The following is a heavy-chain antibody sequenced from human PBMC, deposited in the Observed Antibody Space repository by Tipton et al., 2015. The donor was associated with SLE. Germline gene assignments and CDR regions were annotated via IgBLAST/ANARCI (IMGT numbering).Heavy chain of an antibody. CDR1: GGSISTHY. D-gene: IGHD3-9*01. Sequence: TLSLTCTVSGGSISTHYWSWIRQPPGKGLEWIGYIYFTGSTNYDPSLKGRVTISVDTSKKQFSLKLSSVTAADTAVYYCAGTNYDVLTGYHRVDTFDIWGQGTMVTVSS. V-gene: IGHV4-59*11. CDR3: AGTNYDVLTGYHRVDTFDI. J-gene: IGHJ3*02. CDR2: IYFTGST.